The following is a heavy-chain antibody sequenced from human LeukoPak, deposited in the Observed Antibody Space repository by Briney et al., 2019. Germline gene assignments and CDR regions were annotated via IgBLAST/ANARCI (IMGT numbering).Heavy chain of an antibody. CDR2: IRQTVYGGST. D-gene: IGHD4-17*01. J-gene: IGHJ5*02. CDR3: VTVRHGDSFDL. V-gene: IGHV3-49*04. Sequence: GGSLRLSCTDSGFTFCDYVMRWVRQAPGKGLESVGFIRQTVYGGSTEYVASVKGRFIVSRDDSRNSLYLQMSSLKTEDTALYDCVTVRHGDSFDLWGQGTLVTVSS. CDR1: GFTFCDYV.